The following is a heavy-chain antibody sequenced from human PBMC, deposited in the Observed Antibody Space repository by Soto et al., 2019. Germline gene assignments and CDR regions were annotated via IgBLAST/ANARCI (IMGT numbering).Heavy chain of an antibody. Sequence: TSETLSLTCTVSGGSVSSGSYYWSWIRQPPGKGLEWIGYIYYSGSTNYNPSLKSRVTISVDTSKNQFSLKLSSVTAADTAVYYCARENVVTAITGVSADDRVSAFDYWGQGTLVTVSS. J-gene: IGHJ4*02. D-gene: IGHD2-21*02. V-gene: IGHV4-61*01. CDR2: IYYSGST. CDR3: ARENVVTAITGVSADDRVSAFDY. CDR1: GGSVSSGSYY.